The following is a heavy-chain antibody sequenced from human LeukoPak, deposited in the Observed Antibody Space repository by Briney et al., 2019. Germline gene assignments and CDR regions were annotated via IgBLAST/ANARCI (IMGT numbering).Heavy chain of an antibody. CDR3: ARDGNYYVSSGSRSD. J-gene: IGHJ4*02. CDR2: ISSSSSYI. D-gene: IGHD3-22*01. V-gene: IGHV3-21*01. CDR1: GFTFSSYS. Sequence: GGSLRLSCAASGFTFSSYSMNWVRQAPGKGLEWVSSISSSSSYIYYADSVKGRFTISRDNAKNSLYLQMNSLRAEDTAVYYCARDGNYYVSSGSRSDWGQGTLVTVSS.